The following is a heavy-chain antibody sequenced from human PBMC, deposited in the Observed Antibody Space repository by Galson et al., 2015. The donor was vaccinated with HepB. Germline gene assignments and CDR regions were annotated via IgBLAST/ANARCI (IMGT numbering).Heavy chain of an antibody. D-gene: IGHD2-2*01. Sequence: QSGAEVKKPGESLKISCKGSGYSFTSYWTGWVRQMPGKGLEWVGIIYPGDSDTRYRPSFQGQVTISADKSINTTYLQWNSLKASDTAMYYCARQGYQLRGGFDIWGQGTMVTVSS. CDR3: ARQGYQLRGGFDI. CDR1: GYSFTSYW. V-gene: IGHV5-51*01. CDR2: IYPGDSDT. J-gene: IGHJ3*02.